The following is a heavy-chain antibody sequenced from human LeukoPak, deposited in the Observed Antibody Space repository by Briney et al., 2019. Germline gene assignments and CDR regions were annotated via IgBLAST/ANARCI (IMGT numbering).Heavy chain of an antibody. Sequence: GASVKVSCKASGGTFSSYAISWVRQAPGQGLEWMGGIIPIFGTANYAQKFQGRVTITADESTSTAYMELSSLRSEDTAVYYCARGPRSGDPGDGNDHNDYWGQGTLVTVSS. J-gene: IGHJ4*02. CDR2: IIPIFGTA. D-gene: IGHD1-1*01. V-gene: IGHV1-69*13. CDR3: ARGPRSGDPGDGNDHNDY. CDR1: GGTFSSYA.